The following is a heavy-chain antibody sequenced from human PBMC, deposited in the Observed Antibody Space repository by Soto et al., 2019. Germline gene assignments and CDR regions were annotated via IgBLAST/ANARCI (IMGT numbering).Heavy chain of an antibody. V-gene: IGHV5-51*01. Sequence: GESLKISCKGSGYSFTSYWIGWVRQMPGKGLEWMGIIYPGDSDTRYSPSFQGQVTISADKSISTAYLQWSSLKASDTAMYYCARMYYGSGSYPQIIDYWGQGTLVTVSS. CDR2: IYPGDSDT. J-gene: IGHJ4*02. D-gene: IGHD3-10*01. CDR1: GYSFTSYW. CDR3: ARMYYGSGSYPQIIDY.